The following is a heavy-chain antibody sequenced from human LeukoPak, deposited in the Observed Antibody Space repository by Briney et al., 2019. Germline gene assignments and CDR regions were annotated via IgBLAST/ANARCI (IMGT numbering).Heavy chain of an antibody. J-gene: IGHJ4*02. CDR1: GFTFSGYT. D-gene: IGHD1-1*01. CDR2: VSGGGGTT. CDR3: ARDGWNVFFDY. V-gene: IGHV3-23*01. Sequence: GGSLRLSCAASGFTFSGYTMSWVRQAPGKGLEWVSSVSGGGGTTHHADSVKGRFTISRDNYKSTLYLQMNSLGAGDTAVYYCARDGWNVFFDYWGQGALVSVSS.